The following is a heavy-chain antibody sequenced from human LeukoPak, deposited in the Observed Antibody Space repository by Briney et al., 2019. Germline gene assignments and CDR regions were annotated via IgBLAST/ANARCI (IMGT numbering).Heavy chain of an antibody. CDR2: IKEDGTET. J-gene: IGHJ4*02. Sequence: GGSLRLSCAASGFMFSSNWMSWVRLAPGKGLEWVANIKEDGTETYYVDSVKGRFTISRDNAKNSLYLQMNSLRVEDTAVYYCAKEGRSLQTYWGQGTLVTVFS. D-gene: IGHD5-24*01. V-gene: IGHV3-7*03. CDR1: GFMFSSNW. CDR3: AKEGRSLQTY.